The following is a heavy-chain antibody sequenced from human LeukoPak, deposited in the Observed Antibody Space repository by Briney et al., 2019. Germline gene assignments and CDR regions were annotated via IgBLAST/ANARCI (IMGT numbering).Heavy chain of an antibody. J-gene: IGHJ6*04. V-gene: IGHV3-30*18. CDR1: GFTFSSYG. Sequence: PGRSLRLSCAASGFTFSSYGMHWVRQAPGKGLEWVAVLSYDGSNQYYSDSVKGRFNIARDNSKKTLYLQMNSLRGEDTAVYYWAKGRVASTGYYFFGMAVWGKGTTVTVSS. D-gene: IGHD6-13*01. CDR2: LSYDGSNQ. CDR3: AKGRVASTGYYFFGMAV.